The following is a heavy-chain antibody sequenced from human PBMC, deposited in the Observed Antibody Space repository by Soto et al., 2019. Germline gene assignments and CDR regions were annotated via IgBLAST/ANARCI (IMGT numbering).Heavy chain of an antibody. Sequence: SVKVSCKASGGTFSSYAISWVRQAPGQGLEWMGGIIPIFGTANYAQKFQGRVTITADESTSTAYMELSSLRSEDTAVYYCARAPRHHYSSGWLGPWFDPWGQGTLVTVSS. CDR3: ARAPRHHYSSGWLGPWFDP. CDR1: GGTFSSYA. V-gene: IGHV1-69*13. D-gene: IGHD6-19*01. CDR2: IIPIFGTA. J-gene: IGHJ5*02.